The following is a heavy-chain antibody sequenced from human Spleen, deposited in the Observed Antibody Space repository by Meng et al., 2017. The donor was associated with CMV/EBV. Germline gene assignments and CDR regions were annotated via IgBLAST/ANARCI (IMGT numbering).Heavy chain of an antibody. CDR2: INHSGST. V-gene: IGHV4-34*01. Sequence: SETLSLTCAVYGGSFSGYYWSWIRQPPGKGLEWIGEINHSGSTNYNPSLQSRLTISVDTSRNQFFLRLTSVTAADTALYYCVRDIKYATDCWGQGTQVTVSS. J-gene: IGHJ4*02. CDR1: GGSFSGYY. D-gene: IGHD2-2*01. CDR3: VRDIKYATDC.